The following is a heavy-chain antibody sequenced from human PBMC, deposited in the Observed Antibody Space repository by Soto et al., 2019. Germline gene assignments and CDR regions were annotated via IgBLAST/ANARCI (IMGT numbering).Heavy chain of an antibody. CDR1: GFNVAGKY. Sequence: PGGSLRLSCAASGFNVAGKYMSWVRQAPGKGLEWVSVIYSGGQIYYADSVKGRFTISIDNSKNTVNLGMNALRAEDTATYYCARINWSTRGSSSDTWGQGTLVTVSS. D-gene: IGHD6-6*01. V-gene: IGHV3-53*01. CDR3: ARINWSTRGSSSDT. J-gene: IGHJ5*02. CDR2: IYSGGQI.